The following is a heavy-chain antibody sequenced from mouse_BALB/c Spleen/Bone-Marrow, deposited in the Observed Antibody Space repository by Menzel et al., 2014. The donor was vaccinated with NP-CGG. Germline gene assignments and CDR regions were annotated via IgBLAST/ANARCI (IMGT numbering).Heavy chain of an antibody. V-gene: IGHV1-20*02. CDR2: INPYNGDT. J-gene: IGHJ2*01. CDR3: ASSFITTAYYDDY. Sequence: EVKLMESGPELVKPGASVKISCKASGYSFTGYFMNWVMQSHGKSLEWIGRINPYNGDTFYNQKFKGKATLTVDKSSSTAHMELRSLASEDSAVYYCASSFITTAYYDDYWGQGTTLTVSS. CDR1: GYSFTGYF. D-gene: IGHD1-2*01.